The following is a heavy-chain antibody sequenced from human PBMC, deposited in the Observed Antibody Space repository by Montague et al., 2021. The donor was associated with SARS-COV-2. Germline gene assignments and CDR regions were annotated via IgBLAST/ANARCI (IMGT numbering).Heavy chain of an antibody. D-gene: IGHD3-10*01. CDR2: ISYDGSNK. V-gene: IGHV3-30-3*01. Sequence: SLRLSCAASGFTFSSYAMHWVRQAPGKGLEWVAVISYDGSNKYHADSVKGRFTISRDNAKNSLYLQMNSLRAEDTAVYYCARDGRFGELDYWGQGTLVTVST. CDR1: GFTFSSYA. J-gene: IGHJ4*02. CDR3: ARDGRFGELDY.